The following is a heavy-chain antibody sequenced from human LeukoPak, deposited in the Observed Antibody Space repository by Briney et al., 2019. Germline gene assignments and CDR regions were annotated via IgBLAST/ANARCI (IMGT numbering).Heavy chain of an antibody. CDR1: GFTFSSYG. CDR2: IWYDGSNK. J-gene: IGHJ4*02. CDR3: ARDHDIVVLQTAFDY. Sequence: GGSLRPSCAASGFTFSSYGMHWVRQAPGKGLEWVAVIWYDGSNKYYADSVKGRFTISRDNSKNTLYLQMNSLRAEDTAVYYCARDHDIVVLQTAFDYWGQGTLVTVSS. D-gene: IGHD2-2*01. V-gene: IGHV3-33*01.